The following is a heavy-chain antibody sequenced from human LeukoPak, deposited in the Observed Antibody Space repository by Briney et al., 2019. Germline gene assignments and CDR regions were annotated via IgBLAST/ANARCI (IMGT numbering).Heavy chain of an antibody. D-gene: IGHD3-10*01. CDR1: GVTYSSYA. Sequence: SLRLSCAAPGVTYSSYARSWVRQATEKGLEWVSAISGSGGGTYYADSVKGRFTISRDNSKSTLYLQMNSLRAEDTAVYYCASPPMYYYGSGSYYFEYWGQGALVTVSS. CDR2: ISGSGGGT. V-gene: IGHV3-23*01. CDR3: ASPPMYYYGSGSYYFEY. J-gene: IGHJ4*02.